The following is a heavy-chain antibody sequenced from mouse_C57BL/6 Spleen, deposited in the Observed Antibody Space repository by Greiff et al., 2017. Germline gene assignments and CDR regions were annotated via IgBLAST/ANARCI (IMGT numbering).Heavy chain of an antibody. J-gene: IGHJ4*01. D-gene: IGHD2-1*01. CDR1: GYTFTDYY. CDR2: INPNNGGT. Sequence: VQLQQSGPELVKPGASVKISCKASGYTFTDYYMNWVKQSHGKSLEWIGDINPNNGGTSYNQKFKGKATLTVDKSSSTAYMELRSLTSEDSAVYYCARRGGNYFVYAMDYWGQGTSVTVSS. CDR3: ARRGGNYFVYAMDY. V-gene: IGHV1-26*01.